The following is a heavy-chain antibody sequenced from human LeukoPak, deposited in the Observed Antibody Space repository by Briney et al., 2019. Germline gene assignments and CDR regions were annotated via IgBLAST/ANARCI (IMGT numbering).Heavy chain of an antibody. D-gene: IGHD6-13*01. CDR1: GYTFTKYD. Sequence: ASMKVSCKASGYTFTKYDISWVGPAPGQGLEWMGWISTHNGHTSYAQKFQDRVTMTIDTSTTTAYMELRSLGSDDTAVYYCARDSPASIAEAHLWGQGTLVTVSS. J-gene: IGHJ1*01. V-gene: IGHV1-18*01. CDR2: ISTHNGHT. CDR3: ARDSPASIAEAHL.